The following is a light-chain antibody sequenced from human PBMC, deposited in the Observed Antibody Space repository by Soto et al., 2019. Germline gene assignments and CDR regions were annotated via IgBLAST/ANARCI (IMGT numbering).Light chain of an antibody. J-gene: IGKJ2*01. Sequence: EIVLTQSPATLSLSPGDRVTISCRASQSVGSYLAWYQQKPGQAPRLLIYGASNRATGIPARFSGSGSGTDFTLTISSLEPEDFAVYFCQNRNNWPPDASFGQGTRLEIK. V-gene: IGKV3-11*01. CDR1: QSVGSY. CDR2: GAS. CDR3: QNRNNWPPDAS.